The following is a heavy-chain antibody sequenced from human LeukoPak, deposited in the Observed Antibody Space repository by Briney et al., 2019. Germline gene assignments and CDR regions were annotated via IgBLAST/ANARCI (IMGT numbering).Heavy chain of an antibody. D-gene: IGHD3-3*01. CDR1: GGSISSYY. Sequence: PSETLSLTCTVSGGSISSYYWSWIRQPPGKGLEWLGYIYYSGSTNYNPSLKSRVTISVDTSKNQFSLKLSSVTAADTAVYYCARGFWSGYYTGAPSIYYMDVWGKGTTVTVSS. V-gene: IGHV4-59*01. J-gene: IGHJ6*03. CDR2: IYYSGST. CDR3: ARGFWSGYYTGAPSIYYMDV.